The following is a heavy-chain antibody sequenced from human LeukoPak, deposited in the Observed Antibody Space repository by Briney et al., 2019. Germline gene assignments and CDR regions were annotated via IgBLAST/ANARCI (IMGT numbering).Heavy chain of an antibody. Sequence: GGSLRLSCAASGFSFSDYYMNWIRQAPGKGLEWVSYISSSATYTDYAESVKGRFTVSRDNAKNSLYLQMNSLRDEDTAVYYCARSQQLAYWGQGTLVTVSS. CDR1: GFSFSDYY. CDR3: ARSQQLAY. CDR2: ISSSATYT. V-gene: IGHV3-11*06. D-gene: IGHD6-13*01. J-gene: IGHJ4*02.